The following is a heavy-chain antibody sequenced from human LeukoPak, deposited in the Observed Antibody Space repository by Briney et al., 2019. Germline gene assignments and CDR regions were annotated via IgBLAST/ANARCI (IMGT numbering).Heavy chain of an antibody. CDR1: GFTFSSYW. V-gene: IGHV3-7*01. Sequence: PGGSLRLSCAASGFTFSSYWMSWVRQAPGKGLEWVANIKQDGSERYYVDSVKGRFTISRDNAKNSLYLQMNSLRAEDTAVYYCARDPPYYDILTGYYTLSYFDYWGQGTLVTV. D-gene: IGHD3-9*01. J-gene: IGHJ4*02. CDR3: ARDPPYYDILTGYYTLSYFDY. CDR2: IKQDGSER.